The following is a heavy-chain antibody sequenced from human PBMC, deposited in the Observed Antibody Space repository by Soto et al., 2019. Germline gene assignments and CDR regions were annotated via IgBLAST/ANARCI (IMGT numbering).Heavy chain of an antibody. D-gene: IGHD3-10*01. V-gene: IGHV5-51*03. Sequence: GESLKLSCTVSGYLFTLYLIGCVRQLPGKGLELMGIIYPGDSDTRYSPSFQGQVTISADKSISTAYLQWSSLKASDTAMYYCARSSGSVYYYGSGSYWAYWGQGTLVNVPQ. J-gene: IGHJ4*02. CDR3: ARSSGSVYYYGSGSYWAY. CDR2: IYPGDSDT. CDR1: GYLFTLYL.